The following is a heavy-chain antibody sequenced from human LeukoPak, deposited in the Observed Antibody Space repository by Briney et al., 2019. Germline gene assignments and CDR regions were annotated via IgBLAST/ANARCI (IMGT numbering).Heavy chain of an antibody. V-gene: IGHV3-9*01. CDR1: GFTFDDYA. CDR2: ISWNSGSI. D-gene: IGHD1-26*01. Sequence: GGSLRLSCAASGFTFDDYAMHWVRQAPGKGLEWVSGISWNSGSIGYADSVKGRFTISRDNAKNSLYLQMNSLRAEDTALYYCAKGKASGTYFDYWGQGTLVTVSS. J-gene: IGHJ4*02. CDR3: AKGKASGTYFDY.